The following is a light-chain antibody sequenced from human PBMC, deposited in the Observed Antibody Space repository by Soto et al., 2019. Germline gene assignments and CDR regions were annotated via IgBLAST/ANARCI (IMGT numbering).Light chain of an antibody. CDR1: QSVITN. CDR3: QHYNHWPMYT. J-gene: IGKJ2*01. V-gene: IGKV3-15*01. CDR2: GAS. Sequence: ELVMTQSPATLSASPGERATLSCRASQSVITNVAWYQQKPGQAPRLLIYGASTRATGIPARFSGSGSGTEFTPTIRSLQSEEFAVYYCQHYNHWPMYTFGQGTKVEIK.